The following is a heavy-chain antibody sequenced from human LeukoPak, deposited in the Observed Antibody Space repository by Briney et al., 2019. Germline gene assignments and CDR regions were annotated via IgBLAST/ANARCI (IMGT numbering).Heavy chain of an antibody. V-gene: IGHV4-34*01. CDR2: INHIGST. J-gene: IGHJ6*02. D-gene: IGHD5-12*01. CDR3: ARGVGNSPSLNIVATIKNYYYGMDV. Sequence: PSESLSLTFSFYGWSFIGYYWSWIRQPPGKGLDRVGEINHIGSTNYNPSLNNRVTISVDTSKNQFSLKLSSVTAADTAVYYCARGVGNSPSLNIVATIKNYYYGMDVWGQGTTVTVSS. CDR1: GWSFIGYY.